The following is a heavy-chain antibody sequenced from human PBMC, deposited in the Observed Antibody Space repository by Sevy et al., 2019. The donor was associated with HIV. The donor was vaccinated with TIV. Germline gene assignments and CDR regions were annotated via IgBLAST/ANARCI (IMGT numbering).Heavy chain of an antibody. CDR3: ARSREAPTVTTRFWYYYYGMDV. CDR1: GFTFNNYG. D-gene: IGHD4-4*01. CDR2: IWYDGSNK. Sequence: GESLKISCAASGFTFNNYGMHWVRQAPGKGLEWVAVIWYDGSNKYYADSVKGRFTISRDNSKNMLYLQMNSLRAEDTAVYYCARSREAPTVTTRFWYYYYGMDVWGQGTTVTVSS. J-gene: IGHJ6*02. V-gene: IGHV3-33*01.